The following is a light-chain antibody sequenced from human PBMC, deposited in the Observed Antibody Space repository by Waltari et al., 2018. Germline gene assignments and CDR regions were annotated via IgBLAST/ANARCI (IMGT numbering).Light chain of an antibody. J-gene: IGKJ5*01. CDR2: RAS. V-gene: IGKV1-33*01. Sequence: DIQMTQSPSSLSASVGDRVTITCQASQDVSVYLNWCQQKPGKAPKLLIYRASNLETGVPSRFSGSGSGTDFTFTISSLQPEDVATYFCQQYDNLSLGTFGQGTRLDI. CDR3: QQYDNLSLGT. CDR1: QDVSVY.